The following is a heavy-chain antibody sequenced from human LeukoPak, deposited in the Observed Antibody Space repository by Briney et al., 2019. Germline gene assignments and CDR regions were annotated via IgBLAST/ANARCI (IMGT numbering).Heavy chain of an antibody. CDR3: ASPLRDGYNH. J-gene: IGHJ4*02. V-gene: IGHV4-34*01. CDR2: INHSGST. CDR1: GGSFSGYY. Sequence: SETLSLTCAVYGGSFSGYYWSWIRQPPGKGLEWIGEINHSGSTNYNPSLKSRVTISVDTSKNQFSLKLSSVTAADTAVYYCASPLRDGYNHWGQGTLVTVSS. D-gene: IGHD5-24*01.